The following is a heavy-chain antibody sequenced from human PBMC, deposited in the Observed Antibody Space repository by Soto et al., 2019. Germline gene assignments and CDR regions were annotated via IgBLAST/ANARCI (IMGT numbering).Heavy chain of an antibody. V-gene: IGHV3-30*03. J-gene: IGHJ3*01. CDR1: GFSFSRYG. CDR2: ISYDGNNK. Sequence: QVQLVESGGGVVQPGRSLRLSCAASGFSFSRYGMPWVRQAPGKGLEWVAVISYDGNNKYYADSVRGRFTISRDNSKNTLYLQMTSLRAEDTAVYYCARPSGDGYNYYAFDFWGQGTMVTVSS. CDR3: ARPSGDGYNYYAFDF. D-gene: IGHD5-12*01.